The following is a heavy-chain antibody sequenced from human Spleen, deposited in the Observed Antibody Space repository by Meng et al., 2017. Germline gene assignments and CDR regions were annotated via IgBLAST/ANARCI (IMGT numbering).Heavy chain of an antibody. J-gene: IGHJ1*01. CDR1: GYTFTRYY. CDR3: ARAVAGFEYFQH. Sequence: QVQLLQSGAEVKKPGASVKVSCKASGYTFTRYYMHWVRQAPGQGLEWMGIINPDGGSTIYAQNFQGRVTMTRDTSTNTVYMELSSLRFDDTAVYYCARAVAGFEYFQHWGQGTLVTVSS. D-gene: IGHD6-19*01. V-gene: IGHV1-46*01. CDR2: INPDGGST.